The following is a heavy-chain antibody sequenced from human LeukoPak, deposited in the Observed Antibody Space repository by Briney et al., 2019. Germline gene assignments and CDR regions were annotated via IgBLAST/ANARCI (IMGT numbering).Heavy chain of an antibody. Sequence: GGSLRLSCSASGFTFSSYAMHWVRQAPGKGLEYVSAISSNGGSTYYADSVKGRFTISRDNSKNTLYLQMSSLRAEDTAVYYCVKDGTLNYDILTGYYTRTECYFDYWGQGTLVTVSS. CDR2: ISSNGGST. D-gene: IGHD3-9*01. J-gene: IGHJ4*02. V-gene: IGHV3-64D*06. CDR3: VKDGTLNYDILTGYYTRTECYFDY. CDR1: GFTFSSYA.